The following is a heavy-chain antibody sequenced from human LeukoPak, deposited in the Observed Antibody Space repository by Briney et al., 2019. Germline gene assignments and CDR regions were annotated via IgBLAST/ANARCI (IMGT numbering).Heavy chain of an antibody. Sequence: SETLSLTCSVSGDSITGFYWSWLRQPPGKGLEWIGYIYYSGSTNYNPSLKSRVTISVDTSKNQFSLKLSSVTAADTAVYYCAREVVAAAGTVDYWGQGTLVTVSS. CDR2: IYYSGST. CDR3: AREVVAAAGTVDY. CDR1: GDSITGFY. V-gene: IGHV4-59*01. D-gene: IGHD6-13*01. J-gene: IGHJ4*02.